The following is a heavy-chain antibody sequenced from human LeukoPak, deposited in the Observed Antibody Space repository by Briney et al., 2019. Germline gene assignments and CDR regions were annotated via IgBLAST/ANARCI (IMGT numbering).Heavy chain of an antibody. V-gene: IGHV4-59*08. CDR1: VDSISSNY. Sequence: SETLSLTCTVSVDSISSNYWSCIRQPPGKGLEWIGYISYSGSTNYNPSLKSRVTISADTSKNQFSLKLSSVTAADTAVYYCARHPGLGPHPSFNYYGMDVWGQGTTVTVSS. D-gene: IGHD3-16*01. CDR3: ARHPGLGPHPSFNYYGMDV. J-gene: IGHJ6*02. CDR2: ISYSGST.